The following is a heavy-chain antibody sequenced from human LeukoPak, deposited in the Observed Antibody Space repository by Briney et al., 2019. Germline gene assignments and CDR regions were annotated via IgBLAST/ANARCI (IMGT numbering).Heavy chain of an antibody. Sequence: GASVKVSCKASGYTFTSYAMHWVRQAPGQRLEWMGWINAGNGNTKYSQKFQGRVTITRDTSASTAYMELSSLRSDDTAVYYCARVLAAAASHWFDPWGQGTLVTVSS. CDR3: ARVLAAAASHWFDP. D-gene: IGHD6-13*01. CDR1: GYTFTSYA. CDR2: INAGNGNT. V-gene: IGHV1-3*01. J-gene: IGHJ5*02.